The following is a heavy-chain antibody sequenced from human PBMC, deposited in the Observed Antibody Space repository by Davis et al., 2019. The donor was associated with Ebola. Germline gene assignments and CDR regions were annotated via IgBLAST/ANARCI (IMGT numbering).Heavy chain of an antibody. CDR2: ISYDGNQK. CDR3: AKDIHYYYGMDV. Sequence: PGGSLRLSCAASGFTFSSAWMNWVRQAPGKGLECVAVISYDGNQKYYADSVKGRFTISRENSKNSIFLQLNSLRAEDTALYYCAKDIHYYYGMDVWGQGTTVTVSS. V-gene: IGHV3-30*18. J-gene: IGHJ6*02. CDR1: GFTFSSAW.